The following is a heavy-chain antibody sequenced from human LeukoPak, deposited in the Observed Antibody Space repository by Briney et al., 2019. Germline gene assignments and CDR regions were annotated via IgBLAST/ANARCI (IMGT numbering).Heavy chain of an antibody. CDR2: ISYDGSNK. V-gene: IGHV3-30*18. CDR1: GFTFSSYG. Sequence: GRSLRLSCAASGFTFSSYGMHWVRQAPGKGLEWVAVISYDGSNKYYADSVKGRFTISRDNSKNTLYLQMNSLRAEDTAVYYCAKDLGYYDSYFDYWGQGTLVTVSP. D-gene: IGHD3-22*01. CDR3: AKDLGYYDSYFDY. J-gene: IGHJ4*02.